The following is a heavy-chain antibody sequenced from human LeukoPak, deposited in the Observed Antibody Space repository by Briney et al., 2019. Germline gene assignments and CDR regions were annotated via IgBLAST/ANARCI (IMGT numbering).Heavy chain of an antibody. V-gene: IGHV4-59*11. CDR2: IYYSGST. CDR1: GGSISSHY. CDR3: ARGTRNDYGDYGYYYYYYMDV. Sequence: SETLSLTCTVSGGSISSHYWSWIRQPPGKGLEWIGYIYYSGSTNYNPSLKSRVTISVDTSKNQFSLKLSSVTAADTAVYYCARGTRNDYGDYGYYYYYYMDVGGKGTTVTVSS. D-gene: IGHD4-17*01. J-gene: IGHJ6*03.